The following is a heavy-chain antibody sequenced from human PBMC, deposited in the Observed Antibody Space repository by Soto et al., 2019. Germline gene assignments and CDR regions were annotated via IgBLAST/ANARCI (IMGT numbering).Heavy chain of an antibody. CDR2: ISSSGSTI. J-gene: IGHJ4*02. CDR1: GFTFSDYY. V-gene: IGHV3-11*01. D-gene: IGHD3-3*01. CDR3: ARGPVPTYCDFWSGYYGFDY. Sequence: GGSLRLSCAASGFTFSDYYMSWIRQAPGKGLEWVSYISSSGSTIYYADSVKGRFTISRDNAKNSLYLQMNSLRAEDTAVYYCARGPVPTYCDFWSGYYGFDYWGQGTLVTVSS.